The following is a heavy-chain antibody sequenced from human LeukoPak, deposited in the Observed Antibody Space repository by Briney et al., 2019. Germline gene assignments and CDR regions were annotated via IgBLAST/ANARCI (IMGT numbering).Heavy chain of an antibody. V-gene: IGHV3-53*04. CDR3: ARDRAAARRGYYYYGMDV. Sequence: PGGSLRLSCAVSGFTFSSYAMSWVRQAPGKGLEWVSVIYSGGSTYYADSVKGRFTISRHNSKNTLYLQMNSLRAEDTAVYYCARDRAAARRGYYYYGMDVWGQGTTVTVSS. J-gene: IGHJ6*02. CDR2: IYSGGST. D-gene: IGHD6-6*01. CDR1: GFTFSSYA.